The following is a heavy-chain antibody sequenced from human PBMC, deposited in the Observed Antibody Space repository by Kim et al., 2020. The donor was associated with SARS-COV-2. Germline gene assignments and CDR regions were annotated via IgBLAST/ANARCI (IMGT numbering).Heavy chain of an antibody. CDR1: GYSFTSYW. D-gene: IGHD2-15*01. V-gene: IGHV5-10-1*01. CDR2: IDPSDSYT. J-gene: IGHJ5*02. Sequence: GESLKISCKGSGYSFTSYWISWVRQMPGKGLEWMGRIDPSDSYTNYSPSFQGHVTISADKSISTAYLQWSSLKASDTAMYYCARHELLYCSGGSCYTPSENNWFDPWGQGTLVTVSS. CDR3: ARHELLYCSGGSCYTPSENNWFDP.